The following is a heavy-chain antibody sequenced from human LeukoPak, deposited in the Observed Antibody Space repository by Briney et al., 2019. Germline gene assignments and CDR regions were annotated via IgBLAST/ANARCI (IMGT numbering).Heavy chain of an antibody. D-gene: IGHD3-10*01. CDR3: AKDPTLNYYGSGSPLDY. V-gene: IGHV3-23*01. CDR2: ISGGGGST. J-gene: IGHJ4*02. Sequence: GGSLRLSCAASGFTFSSYAMSWVRQAPGKGLEWVSGISGGGGSTYYADSVKGRFTISRDNSKNSLYLQVNSLRTEDTALYYCAKDPTLNYYGSGSPLDYWGQGTLVTVSS. CDR1: GFTFSSYA.